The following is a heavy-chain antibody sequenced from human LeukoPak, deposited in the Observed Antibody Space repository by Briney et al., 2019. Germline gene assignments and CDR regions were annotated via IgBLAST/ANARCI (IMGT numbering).Heavy chain of an antibody. CDR2: ISGSGGST. J-gene: IGHJ4*02. V-gene: IGHV3-23*01. D-gene: IGHD6-13*01. Sequence: PGGSLRLSCAASGVTLSTYAMSWARQAPGKGLEWVSAISGSGGSTYYADSVKGRFTISRDNSKNTLYLQMNSLRAEDTAVYYCATWGGGSSSWYVMDYWGQGTLVTVSS. CDR1: GVTLSTYA. CDR3: ATWGGGSSSWYVMDY.